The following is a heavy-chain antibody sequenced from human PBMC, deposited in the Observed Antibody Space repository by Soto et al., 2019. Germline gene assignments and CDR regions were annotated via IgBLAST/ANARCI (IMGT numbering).Heavy chain of an antibody. D-gene: IGHD3-3*01. CDR1: GFTFSSFG. V-gene: IGHV3-30*18. CDR3: AKWAPYYDFWSGYSDF. CDR2: MSYDGSNK. Sequence: SLRLSCAASGFTFSSFGMHWVRQAPGKGLEWVAVMSYDGSNKYYADSVKGRFTISRDNSKNTLYLQMNSLRAEDTAVYYCAKWAPYYDFWSGYSDFWGQGTLVTVSS. J-gene: IGHJ4*02.